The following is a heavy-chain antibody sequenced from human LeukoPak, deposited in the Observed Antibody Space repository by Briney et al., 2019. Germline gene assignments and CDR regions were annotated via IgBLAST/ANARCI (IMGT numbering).Heavy chain of an antibody. J-gene: IGHJ6*04. V-gene: IGHV3-48*03. CDR1: GFTFSSYE. Sequence: GGSLRLSCAASGFTFSSYETNWVRQAPGKGLEWVSYISSSGSTIYYADSVKGRFTISRDNAKNSLYLQMNSLRAEDTAVYYCARDNPYDYVWGSYRYTGGDYGMDVWGKGTTVTVSS. D-gene: IGHD3-16*02. CDR3: ARDNPYDYVWGSYRYTGGDYGMDV. CDR2: ISSSGSTI.